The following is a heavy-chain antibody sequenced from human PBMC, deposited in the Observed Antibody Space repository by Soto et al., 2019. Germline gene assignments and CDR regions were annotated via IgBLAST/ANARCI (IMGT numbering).Heavy chain of an antibody. CDR2: VHYRGSI. J-gene: IGHJ6*03. V-gene: IGHV4-39*01. CDR1: GGSITSNTFY. CDR3: ARIEYQLLFGDYYYYMDV. D-gene: IGHD2-2*01. Sequence: SETLSLTCTVSGGSITSNTFYCDWIRQPPGKGLEWIGSVHYRGSIYYNPSLKSRVSISMATSKNQFSLKLSSVTAADTAVYYCARIEYQLLFGDYYYYMDVWGKGTTVTVSS.